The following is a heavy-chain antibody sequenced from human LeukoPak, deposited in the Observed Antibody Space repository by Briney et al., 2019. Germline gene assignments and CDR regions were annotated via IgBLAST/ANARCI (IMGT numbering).Heavy chain of an antibody. CDR2: IYTSGNT. D-gene: IGHD4-23*01. CDR1: GGSISSYY. Sequence: SETLSLTCTVSGGSISSYYWSWIRQPAGKGLEWIGRIYTSGNTNYNPSLKSRVTMSVDTSKNQFSLKLSSVTAADTAVYYCARDRVYGGNSGYWYFDLWGRGTLVTVSS. V-gene: IGHV4-4*07. CDR3: ARDRVYGGNSGYWYFDL. J-gene: IGHJ2*01.